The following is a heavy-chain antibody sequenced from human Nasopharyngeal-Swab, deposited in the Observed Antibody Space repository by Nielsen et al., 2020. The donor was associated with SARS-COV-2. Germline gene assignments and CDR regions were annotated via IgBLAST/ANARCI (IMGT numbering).Heavy chain of an antibody. D-gene: IGHD4/OR15-4a*01. CDR1: GFVFSGSA. CDR2: IGDKAHNYAT. J-gene: IGHJ4*02. V-gene: IGHV3-73*01. CDR3: TTDYYFDY. Sequence: GESLKISCAASGFVFSGSAIHWVRQASGKGLEWVGRIGDKAHNYATTYAASVKGRFTISRDDSKNTAFLQMDSLNTEDTALYYCTTDYYFDYWGQGTLVTVSS.